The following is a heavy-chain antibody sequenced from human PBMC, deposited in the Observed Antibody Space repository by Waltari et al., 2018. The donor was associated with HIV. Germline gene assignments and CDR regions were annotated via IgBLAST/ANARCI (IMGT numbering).Heavy chain of an antibody. V-gene: IGHV4-61*01. CDR2: IYYSGST. J-gene: IGHJ5*02. CDR1: GGSVRSGRYY. CDR3: ARGGVKSGSGWNGLFDP. D-gene: IGHD6-19*01. Sequence: QVQLQESGPGLVKPSETLSLPCTVSGGSVRSGRYYWRWIRQPPGKGLEWIGDIYYSGSTNYNPSLKSRVTISVDTSKNQFSLKLSSVTAADTAVYYCARGGVKSGSGWNGLFDPWGQGTLVTVSS.